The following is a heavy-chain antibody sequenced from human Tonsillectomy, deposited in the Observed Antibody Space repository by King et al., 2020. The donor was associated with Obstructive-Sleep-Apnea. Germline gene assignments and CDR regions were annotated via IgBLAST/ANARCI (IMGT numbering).Heavy chain of an antibody. V-gene: IGHV3-11*06. CDR1: GFTFSDYC. Sequence: VQLVESGGGLVKPGGSLRLSCAASGFTFSDYCMSWIRQAPGKGLEWVSYISSKSSYRNYADSVQGRFTISRDNADNSLILEMNSLRGEDTAVYYCARGTVYGDYRGFEAYWYFDLWGRGTLVTVSS. J-gene: IGHJ2*01. D-gene: IGHD4-17*01. CDR3: ARGTVYGDYRGFEAYWYFDL. CDR2: ISSKSSYR.